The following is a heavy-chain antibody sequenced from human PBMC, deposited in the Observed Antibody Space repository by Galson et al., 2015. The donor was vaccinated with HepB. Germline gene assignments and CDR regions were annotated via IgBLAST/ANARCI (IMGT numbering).Heavy chain of an antibody. D-gene: IGHD3-16*02. CDR2: ISGSGGST. J-gene: IGHJ5*02. CDR1: GFIFSGYA. Sequence: SLRLSCAASGFIFSGYAMSWVRQAPGKGLEWVSAISGSGGSTYYADSVKGRFTISRDNSKNTLYLQMNSLRAEDTAVYYCAKGSITFGGVIADDSWFDPWGQGTLVTVSS. V-gene: IGHV3-23*01. CDR3: AKGSITFGGVIADDSWFDP.